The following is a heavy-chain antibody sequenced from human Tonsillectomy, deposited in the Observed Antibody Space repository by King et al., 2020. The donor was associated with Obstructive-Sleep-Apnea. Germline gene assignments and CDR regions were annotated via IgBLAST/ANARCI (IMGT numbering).Heavy chain of an antibody. D-gene: IGHD4-23*01. Sequence: QLVQSGAEVKKPGSSVKVSCKASGGTFSSYAISWVRQAPGQGLEWMGGIIPIVGIANYAQKFQGRVTINAVKSTSTAYRELSSLRSEDTAVYYCAREVIGGGNRLYGMDVWGQGTTVTVSS. V-gene: IGHV1-69*10. J-gene: IGHJ6*02. CDR1: GGTFSSYA. CDR3: AREVIGGGNRLYGMDV. CDR2: IIPIVGIA.